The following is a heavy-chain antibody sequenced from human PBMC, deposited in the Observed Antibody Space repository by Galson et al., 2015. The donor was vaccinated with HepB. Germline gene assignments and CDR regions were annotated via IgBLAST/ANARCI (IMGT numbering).Heavy chain of an antibody. CDR3: ARGKGGSCSDY. Sequence: LSLTCAVYGGSFSGYYWSWIRQPPGKGLEWIGEINHSGSTNYNPSLKSRVTISVDTSKNQFSLKLSSVTAADTAVYYCARGKGGSCSDYWGQGTLVTVSP. V-gene: IGHV4-34*01. D-gene: IGHD2-15*01. J-gene: IGHJ4*02. CDR1: GGSFSGYY. CDR2: INHSGST.